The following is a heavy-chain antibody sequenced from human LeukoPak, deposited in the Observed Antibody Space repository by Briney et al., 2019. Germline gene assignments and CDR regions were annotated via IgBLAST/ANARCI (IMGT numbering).Heavy chain of an antibody. CDR2: IKQDGSEK. CDR3: AREKEGYCSRTSCYLDYYYYYMDV. D-gene: IGHD2-2*01. CDR1: GFTFSRYW. J-gene: IGHJ6*03. V-gene: IGHV3-7*01. Sequence: GGSLRLSCAASGFTFSRYWMTWVRQAPGKGLEWVANIKQDGSEKNYVDSVKGRFTISRDNAKNSLYLQMNSLRAEDTAVYYCAREKEGYCSRTSCYLDYYYYYMDVWGKGTTVTISS.